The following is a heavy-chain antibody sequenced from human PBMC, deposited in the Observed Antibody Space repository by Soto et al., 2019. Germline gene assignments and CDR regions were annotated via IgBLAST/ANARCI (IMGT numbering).Heavy chain of an antibody. Sequence: GGSLRLSCAASGFTFDDYAMHWVRQAPGKGLEWVSGISWNSGSIGYADSVKGRFTISRDNAKNSLYLQMNSLRAEDTALYYCAKGRSRDGGPYYYYGMDVWGQGTTVTVSS. V-gene: IGHV3-9*01. CDR3: AKGRSRDGGPYYYYGMDV. D-gene: IGHD3-16*01. CDR2: ISWNSGSI. J-gene: IGHJ6*02. CDR1: GFTFDDYA.